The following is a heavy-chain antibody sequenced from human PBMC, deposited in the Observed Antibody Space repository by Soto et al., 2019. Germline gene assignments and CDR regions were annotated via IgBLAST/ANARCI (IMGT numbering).Heavy chain of an antibody. CDR3: ASRHCSGDCYSDY. Sequence: QVQLVQSGAEVKEPGASVKVSCKASGYTFTNYPMHWVRQAPGQGPEWLGWISTGNGNTQWSQKFQCRVTITWDTSATTTYIELSSLRSEDTAVYYCASRHCSGDCYSDYWGQGTLVTVSS. J-gene: IGHJ4*02. V-gene: IGHV1-3*04. D-gene: IGHD2-21*02. CDR1: GYTFTNYP. CDR2: ISTGNGNT.